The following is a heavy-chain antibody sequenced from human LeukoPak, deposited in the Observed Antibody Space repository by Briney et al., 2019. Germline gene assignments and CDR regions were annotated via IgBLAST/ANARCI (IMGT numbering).Heavy chain of an antibody. CDR1: GVSINTYF. CDR3: ASQLGGTTFH. V-gene: IGHV4-59*01. Sequence: SETLSLTCTVSGVSINTYFWSWIRQPPGKGLEWIGYVYYTGITNYNPSLKSRDSISLDTSKNQFSLRLNSVTAAETAVYYCASQLGGTTFHWGQGTLVTVSS. D-gene: IGHD1/OR15-1a*01. CDR2: VYYTGIT. J-gene: IGHJ4*02.